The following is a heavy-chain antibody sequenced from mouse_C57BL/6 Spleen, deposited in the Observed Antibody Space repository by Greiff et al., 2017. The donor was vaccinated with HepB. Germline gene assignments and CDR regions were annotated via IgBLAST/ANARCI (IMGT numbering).Heavy chain of an antibody. V-gene: IGHV1-80*01. CDR2: IYPGDGDT. CDR3: ARRTTDAMDY. D-gene: IGHD2-13*01. J-gene: IGHJ4*01. Sequence: VQLVESGAELVKPGASVKISCKASGYAFSSYWMNWVKQRPGKGLEWIGQIYPGDGDTNYNGKFKGKATLTADKSSSTAYMQLSSLTSEDSAVYFCARRTTDAMDYWGQGTSVTVSS. CDR1: GYAFSSYW.